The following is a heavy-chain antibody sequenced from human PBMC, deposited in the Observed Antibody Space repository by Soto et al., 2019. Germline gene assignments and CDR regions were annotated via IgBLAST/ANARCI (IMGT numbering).Heavy chain of an antibody. CDR2: IYWDDVK. CDR1: GFSLSTSGVG. J-gene: IGHJ5*02. V-gene: IGHV2-5*02. D-gene: IGHD3-22*01. CDR3: AQYDSSGYWYDP. Sequence: QITLKESGPTLVKPTQTLTLTCTFSGFSLSTSGVGVGWIRQPPGKALEWLALIYWDDVKRYSPSLKSKLTTTKDTSKTQVVHTMANMDPVDTATYYCAQYDSSGYWYDPWGQGTLVTVSS.